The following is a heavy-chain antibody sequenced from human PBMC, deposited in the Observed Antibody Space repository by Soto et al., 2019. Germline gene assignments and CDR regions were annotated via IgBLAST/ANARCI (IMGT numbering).Heavy chain of an antibody. CDR2: IYYSGST. Sequence: PSETQSLTCTVSGGSISSYYWSWIRQPPGKGLEWIGYIYYSGSTNYNPSLKSRVTISVDTSKNQFSLKLSSVTAADTAVYYCASSSPAFYSSGWYGWFDPWGQGTLVTVSS. J-gene: IGHJ5*02. CDR3: ASSSPAFYSSGWYGWFDP. V-gene: IGHV4-59*01. CDR1: GGSISSYY. D-gene: IGHD6-19*01.